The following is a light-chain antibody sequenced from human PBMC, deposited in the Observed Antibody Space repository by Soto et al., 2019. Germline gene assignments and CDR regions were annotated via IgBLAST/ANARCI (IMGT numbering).Light chain of an antibody. CDR2: GAS. CDR3: HQYGSSPFT. J-gene: IGKJ4*01. Sequence: EIVLTQSPGTLSLSPGERATLSCRASQSVSTNYLAWYQQKPGQAPRLLIYGASSRATGIPDRFSGSGSGTDFTLTISRLEPEDFAVYFWHQYGSSPFTFGGGTQVEIK. CDR1: QSVSTNY. V-gene: IGKV3-20*01.